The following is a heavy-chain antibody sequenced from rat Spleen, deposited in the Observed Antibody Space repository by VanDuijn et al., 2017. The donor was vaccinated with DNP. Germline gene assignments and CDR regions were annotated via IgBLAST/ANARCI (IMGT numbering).Heavy chain of an antibody. CDR1: GYSITSNFR. D-gene: IGHD1-4*01. V-gene: IGHV3-3*01. CDR2: INNAGIT. J-gene: IGHJ2*01. CDR3: ASGPNGYNYFDY. Sequence: EVQLQESGPGLVNPSQLLSLTCSVTGYSITSNFRWSWIRKFPGNKLEWMGYINNAGITDYNPSLKSRISITRDTSRNQFFLQVNSVTTEDTATYYCASGPNGYNYFDYWGQGVMVTVSS.